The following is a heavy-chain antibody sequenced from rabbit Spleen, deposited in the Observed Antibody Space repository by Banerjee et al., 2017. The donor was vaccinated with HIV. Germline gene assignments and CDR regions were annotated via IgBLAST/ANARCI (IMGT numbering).Heavy chain of an antibody. Sequence: QEQLMESGGGLVQPGGSLKLSCKASGFDFSSYGVSWVRQAPGKGLEWIGYIDPLFGTTYYANWVNGRFTISSHNAQNTLYLQLNSLTAADTATYFCVRGASSNYAFNLWGPGTLVTVS. CDR2: IDPLFGTT. V-gene: IGHV1S47*01. CDR1: GFDFSSYG. J-gene: IGHJ4*01. CDR3: VRGASSNYAFNL. D-gene: IGHD8-1*01.